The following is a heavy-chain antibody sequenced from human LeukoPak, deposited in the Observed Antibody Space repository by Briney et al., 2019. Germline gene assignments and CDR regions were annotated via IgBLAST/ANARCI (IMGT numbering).Heavy chain of an antibody. J-gene: IGHJ5*02. CDR1: GFTFSSYA. CDR3: ARGLGYCSGGSCVHWFDP. V-gene: IGHV3-64*04. Sequence: GGSLRLSCSASGFTFSSYAMHWVRQAPGKGLEYVSAISSNGGSTYYADSVKGRFTISRDNSKNTLYLQMNSLRAEDTAVYYCARGLGYCSGGSCVHWFDPWGQGTLVTVSS. CDR2: ISSNGGST. D-gene: IGHD2-15*01.